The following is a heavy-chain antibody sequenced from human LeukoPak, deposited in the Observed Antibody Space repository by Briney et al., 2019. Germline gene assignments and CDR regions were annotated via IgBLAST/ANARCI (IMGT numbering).Heavy chain of an antibody. J-gene: IGHJ4*02. CDR3: AREDIVVVPAAKRCVDY. V-gene: IGHV1-2*02. CDR1: GYTFTGYY. CDR2: INPNSGGT. Sequence: ASVKVSCKASGYTFTGYYMRWVRQAPGQGLEWMGWINPNSGGTNYAQKFQGRVTMTRDTSISTAYMELSRLRSDDTAVYYCAREDIVVVPAAKRCVDYWGQGTLVTVSS. D-gene: IGHD2-2*01.